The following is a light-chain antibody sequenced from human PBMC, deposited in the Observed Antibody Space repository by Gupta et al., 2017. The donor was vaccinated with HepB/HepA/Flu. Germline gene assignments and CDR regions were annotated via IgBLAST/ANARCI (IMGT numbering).Light chain of an antibody. Sequence: DIQLTQSPSFLSASVGDRVAITCRASQGISSYLAWYQQKPGKAPKLLIYAASTLQSGVPSRFSGSGSGTEFTLTISSLQPEDFATYYCQQLNSYPPTFGGGTXVEIK. CDR3: QQLNSYPPT. V-gene: IGKV1-9*01. CDR2: AAS. CDR1: QGISSY. J-gene: IGKJ4*01.